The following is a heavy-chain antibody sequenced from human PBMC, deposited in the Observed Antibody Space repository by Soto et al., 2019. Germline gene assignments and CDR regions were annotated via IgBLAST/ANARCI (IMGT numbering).Heavy chain of an antibody. V-gene: IGHV1-69*13. J-gene: IGHJ5*02. CDR1: GGIFSDYG. CDR3: ARGWDHYDSSGLLTWFDP. D-gene: IGHD3-22*01. CDR2: IIPIFGTA. Sequence: SVKVSCKASGGIFSDYGISGVGQSALRGREWMGGIIPIFGTANYAQKFQGRVTITADESTTTAYMELSSLRSEDTAVYYCARGWDHYDSSGLLTWFDPWGQGTLVTVSS.